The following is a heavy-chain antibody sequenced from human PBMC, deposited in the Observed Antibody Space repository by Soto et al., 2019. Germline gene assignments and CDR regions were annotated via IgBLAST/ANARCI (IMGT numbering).Heavy chain of an antibody. D-gene: IGHD1-26*01. CDR3: ARGVGASYHFDF. CDR1: GYTFTSYG. V-gene: IGHV1-18*01. Sequence: QVQLVQSGAEVKKPGASVKVSCKASGYTFTSYGISWVRQAPGQGLEWMGWISAYNGNTNYEQKVQRTITMTTDTSTSKAYMGLRRLRYDDTSVYFCARGVGASYHFDFWGQGTLVTVSS. CDR2: ISAYNGNT. J-gene: IGHJ4*02.